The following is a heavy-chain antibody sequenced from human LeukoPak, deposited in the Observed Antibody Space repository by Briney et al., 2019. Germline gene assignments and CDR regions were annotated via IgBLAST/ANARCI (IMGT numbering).Heavy chain of an antibody. CDR2: ISGRGGST. D-gene: IGHD3-22*01. CDR1: GFTFSSYA. V-gene: IGHV3-23*01. Sequence: PGGSLRLSCAASGFTFSSYAMTWVRQAPGKGLEWVSVISGRGGSTYYADSVKGRFTISRDNSKNTLYLQINSLRAEDTAVYYCAKGQNYYDTSGYLTVDHWGQGTLVTVSS. J-gene: IGHJ4*02. CDR3: AKGQNYYDTSGYLTVDH.